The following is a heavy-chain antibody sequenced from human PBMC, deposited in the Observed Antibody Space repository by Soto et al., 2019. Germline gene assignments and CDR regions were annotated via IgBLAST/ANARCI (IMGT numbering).Heavy chain of an antibody. CDR2: ISAYNGNT. D-gene: IGHD3-3*01. J-gene: IGHJ4*02. V-gene: IGHV1-18*01. Sequence: ASVKVSCKASGYTVTSYGISWVRQAPGQGLEWMGWISAYNGNTNYAQKLQGRVTMTTDTSTSTAYMELRSLRSDDTAVYYCARDTRSGYSKKNDYWGQGTLVTVSS. CDR3: ARDTRSGYSKKNDY. CDR1: GYTVTSYG.